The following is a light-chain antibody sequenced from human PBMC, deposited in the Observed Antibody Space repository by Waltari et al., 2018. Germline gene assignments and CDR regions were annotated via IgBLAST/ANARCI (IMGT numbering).Light chain of an antibody. CDR1: QSVSSY. CDR2: DAS. Sequence: EIVLTQSPATLSLSPGERATLSCRASQSVSSYLAWYQQKPGQAPRLLIYDASNRATGIPARFSGSGSGTDFTLTISSLEPEDFATYYCLQYNSYPLTFGGGTKVEIK. J-gene: IGKJ4*01. CDR3: LQYNSYPLT. V-gene: IGKV3-11*01.